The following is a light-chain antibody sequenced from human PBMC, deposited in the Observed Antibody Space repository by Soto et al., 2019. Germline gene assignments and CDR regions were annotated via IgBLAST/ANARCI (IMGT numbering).Light chain of an antibody. CDR2: EVS. J-gene: IGLJ1*01. CDR3: SSYVGTNSYV. Sequence: QSVLTQPPSASGSPVQSVTISCTGTSSDVGGYDYVSWYKQHPGKAPKLMIYEVSKRPSGVPDRFSGSKSGNTAALTVSGLQAEDEADYYCSSYVGTNSYVFGTGTKVTVL. V-gene: IGLV2-8*01. CDR1: SSDVGGYDY.